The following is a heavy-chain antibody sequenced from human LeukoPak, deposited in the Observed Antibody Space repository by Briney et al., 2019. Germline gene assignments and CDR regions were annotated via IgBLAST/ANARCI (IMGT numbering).Heavy chain of an antibody. CDR2: IKSKTDGGTT. Sequence: GGSLRLSCAASGFTFSNYAVGWVRQAPGKGLEWVGRIKSKTDGGTTDYAATVKGRFTISRDDSKNTLYLQMNSLKTEDTAVYYCTTLAGLGTFDIWGQGTMVTVSS. CDR1: GFTFSNYA. J-gene: IGHJ3*02. D-gene: IGHD1-26*01. V-gene: IGHV3-15*01. CDR3: TTLAGLGTFDI.